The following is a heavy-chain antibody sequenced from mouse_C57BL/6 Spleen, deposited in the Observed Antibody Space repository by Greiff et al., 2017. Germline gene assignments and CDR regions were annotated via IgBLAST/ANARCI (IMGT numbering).Heavy chain of an antibody. CDR3: ANQLGWGDY. J-gene: IGHJ4*01. Sequence: QVQLQQPGAELVRPGSSVKLSCKASGYTFTSYWMDWVKQRPGQGLEWIGNIYPSDSETHYNQKFKDKATLTVDKSSSTAYMQLSSLTSEASAVYYCANQLGWGDYWGQGTSVTVSS. V-gene: IGHV1-61*01. CDR1: GYTFTSYW. D-gene: IGHD4-1*02. CDR2: IYPSDSET.